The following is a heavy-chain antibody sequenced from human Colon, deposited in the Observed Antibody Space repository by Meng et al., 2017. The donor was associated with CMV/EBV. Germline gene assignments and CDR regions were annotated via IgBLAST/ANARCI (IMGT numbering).Heavy chain of an antibody. D-gene: IGHD6-13*01. CDR3: ARSRHGYSSSQRDYYYGMDV. CDR1: VCSFSSYA. J-gene: IGHJ6*02. Sequence: SSVNVSCKASVCSFSSYAISWVRQAPGQGLEWMGVIIPIFGTANYAQKFQGRVTITTDESTSTAYMELSSLRSEDTAVYYGARSRHGYSSSQRDYYYGMDVWGQGTTVTVSS. CDR2: IIPIFGTA. V-gene: IGHV1-69*05.